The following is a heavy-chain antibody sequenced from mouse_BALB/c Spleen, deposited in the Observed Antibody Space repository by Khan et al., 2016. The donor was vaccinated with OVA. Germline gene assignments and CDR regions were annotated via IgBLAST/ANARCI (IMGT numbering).Heavy chain of an antibody. CDR3: APVGGYYVSVVY. Sequence: EVQLQESGPEVVKPGASVKMSCKASGYTFTSYVMHWVQQKPGQGLEWIGYIYPFNDATKFNETFNGKSTLTSDKSSSTAYMELSSLTSDDSAVYYCAPVGGYYVSVVYWGQGTLVTVSA. CDR2: IYPFNDAT. V-gene: IGHV1S136*01. CDR1: GYTFTSYV. J-gene: IGHJ3*01. D-gene: IGHD2-3*01.